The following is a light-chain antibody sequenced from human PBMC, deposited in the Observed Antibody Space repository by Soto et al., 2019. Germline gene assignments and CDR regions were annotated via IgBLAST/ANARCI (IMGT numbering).Light chain of an antibody. Sequence: DIQMTQSPSTLSASVGDRVTITCRASQSISSWLAWYQQKPGKAPKLLIYDASSLESGVPSRFSGSGSGTEFTLTISSLQPHDFAPYYCQQYNSYSRWTFGQGTKVEIK. CDR1: QSISSW. CDR2: DAS. J-gene: IGKJ1*01. CDR3: QQYNSYSRWT. V-gene: IGKV1-5*01.